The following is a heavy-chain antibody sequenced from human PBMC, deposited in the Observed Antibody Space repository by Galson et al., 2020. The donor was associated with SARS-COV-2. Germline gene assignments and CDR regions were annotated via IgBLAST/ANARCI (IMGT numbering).Heavy chain of an antibody. J-gene: IGHJ4*02. CDR2: INHSGST. V-gene: IGHV4-34*01. CDR3: ARVPDYYDSSGYYAFDY. D-gene: IGHD3-22*01. CDR1: GGSFSGYY. Sequence: SQTLSLTCAVSGGSFSGYYWSWIRQPPGKGLEWIGAINHSGSTNYNPSLKSRVTISVDTSKNQFSLKLSSVTAADTAVYYCARVPDYYDSSGYYAFDYWGQGTLVTVSS.